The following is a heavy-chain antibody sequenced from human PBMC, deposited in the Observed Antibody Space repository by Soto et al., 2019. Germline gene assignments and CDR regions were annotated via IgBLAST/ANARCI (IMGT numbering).Heavy chain of an antibody. CDR1: GGTFSSYA. D-gene: IGHD3-22*01. J-gene: IGHJ5*02. CDR3: ARVAYYYDSSGYLNWFDP. V-gene: IGHV1-69*06. CDR2: IIPIFGTA. Sequence: GASVKVSCKASGGTFSSYAISWARQAPGQGLEWMGGIIPIFGTANYAQKFQGRVTITADKSTSTAYMELSSLRSEDTAVYYCARVAYYYDSSGYLNWFDPWGQGTLVTVSS.